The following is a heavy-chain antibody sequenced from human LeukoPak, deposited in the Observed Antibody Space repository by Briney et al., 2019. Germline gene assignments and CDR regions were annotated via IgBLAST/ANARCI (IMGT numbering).Heavy chain of an antibody. Sequence: PSETLSLTCTVYGGSISSGSYYWSWLRQPAGKGLEWIGRIYTSGSTNYNPSLKSRVTISVDTSKNQFSLKLSSVTAADTAVYYCARESGYSYGYKSAYYMDVWGKGTTVTISS. V-gene: IGHV4-61*02. CDR1: GGSISSGSYY. D-gene: IGHD5-18*01. J-gene: IGHJ6*03. CDR2: IYTSGST. CDR3: ARESGYSYGYKSAYYMDV.